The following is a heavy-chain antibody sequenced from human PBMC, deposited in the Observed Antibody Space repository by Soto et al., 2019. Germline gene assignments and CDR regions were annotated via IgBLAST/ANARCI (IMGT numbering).Heavy chain of an antibody. V-gene: IGHV3-23*01. CDR3: AKDGPLTTMVRGEFRFAGWFDP. Sequence: EVQLLESGGGLVQPGGSLRLSCAASGFTFSSYAMSWVRQAPGKGLEWVSAISGSGGSTYYADSVKGRFTISRDNSKNTLYLQMNSLRAEDTAVYYCAKDGPLTTMVRGEFRFAGWFDPWGQGTLVTVSS. D-gene: IGHD3-10*01. CDR1: GFTFSSYA. J-gene: IGHJ5*02. CDR2: ISGSGGST.